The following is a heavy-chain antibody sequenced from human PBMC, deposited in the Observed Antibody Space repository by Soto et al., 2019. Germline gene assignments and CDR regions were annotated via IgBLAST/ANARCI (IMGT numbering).Heavy chain of an antibody. V-gene: IGHV4-31*03. CDR3: ARDRTRYGYMVS. CDR2: TYYSGST. D-gene: IGHD5-18*01. Sequence: QVQLQESGPGLVKPSQTLSLTCTISGGSISSGGYYWSWILQHPGKGLEWIGYTYYSGSTYYNPSLKSRVTISVDTSKNQFSLKLSSVTAADTAVYYCARDRTRYGYMVSWGQGTLVTVSS. CDR1: GGSISSGGYY. J-gene: IGHJ4*02.